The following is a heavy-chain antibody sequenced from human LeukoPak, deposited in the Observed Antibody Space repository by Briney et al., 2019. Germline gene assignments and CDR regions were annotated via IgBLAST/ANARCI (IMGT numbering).Heavy chain of an antibody. CDR3: AREYCLGGKCWDPDY. Sequence: ASVKVSCKASGYTFTTLGITWVRQAPGQGLEWMGWINTYNHNTYYAQKFQDRLTVTADTSTNTVYMDLSSLRSDDTAVYYCAREYCLGGKCWDPDYWGQGTLVTVSS. CDR1: GYTFTTLG. V-gene: IGHV1-18*01. D-gene: IGHD2-15*01. CDR2: INTYNHNT. J-gene: IGHJ4*02.